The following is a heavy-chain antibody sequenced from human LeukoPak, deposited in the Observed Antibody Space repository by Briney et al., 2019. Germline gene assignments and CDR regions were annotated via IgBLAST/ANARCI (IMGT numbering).Heavy chain of an antibody. V-gene: IGHV1-2*02. Sequence: ASVKVSCKASGYTFTGYYMHWVRQAPGQGLEWMGWINPNSGGTNYAQKFQGRVTMTRDTSISTAYMELSRLRSDDTAVYYCARRGIVVVPAAMRGYYYYYYYMDVWGKGTTVTVSS. CDR3: ARRGIVVVPAAMRGYYYYYYYMDV. CDR1: GYTFTGYY. D-gene: IGHD2-2*01. CDR2: INPNSGGT. J-gene: IGHJ6*03.